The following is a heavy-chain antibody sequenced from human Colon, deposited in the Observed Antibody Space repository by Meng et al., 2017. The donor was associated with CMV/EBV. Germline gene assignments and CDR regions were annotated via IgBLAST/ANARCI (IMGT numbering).Heavy chain of an antibody. Sequence: FTVSGYSISSGYYWGWTRQPPGKGLEWIGSIYHSVSTYYNPPLKSRVTISVDTSKNQFSLKLSSVTAADTAVYYCARRREYYDILTAYSPYYFDYWGQGTLVTVSS. V-gene: IGHV4-38-2*02. CDR2: IYHSVST. D-gene: IGHD3-9*01. CDR1: GYSISSGYY. CDR3: ARRREYYDILTAYSPYYFDY. J-gene: IGHJ4*02.